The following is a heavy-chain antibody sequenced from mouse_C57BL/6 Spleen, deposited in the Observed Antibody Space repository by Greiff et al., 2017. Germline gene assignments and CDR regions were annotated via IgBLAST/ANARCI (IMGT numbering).Heavy chain of an antibody. CDR3: ARLGYYGSSYDDY. CDR2: IYPGDGDT. V-gene: IGHV1-80*01. Sequence: VQLQQSGAELVKPGASVKISCKASGYAFSSYWMNWVKQRPGKGLEWIGQIYPGDGDTNYNGKFKGKATLTADKSSSTAYMQLSSLTSEDSAVYFCARLGYYGSSYDDYWGKGSTLTVSS. D-gene: IGHD1-1*01. CDR1: GYAFSSYW. J-gene: IGHJ2*01.